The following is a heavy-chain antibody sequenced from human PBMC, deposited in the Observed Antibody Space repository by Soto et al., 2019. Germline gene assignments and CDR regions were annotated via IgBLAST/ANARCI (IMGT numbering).Heavy chain of an antibody. V-gene: IGHV4-4*02. CDR3: GRTKDYFYGVDV. CDR1: GVSISSSQW. Sequence: QVQLQESGPGPVKPSGTLSLTCAVSGVSISSSQWWSWVRQPPGKGLGWIGEIYHNERTNYNPSLKSRLTMSLDRSKNQVSLKLSSVTAADTATYYCGRTKDYFYGVDVWGQGTTVTVSS. CDR2: IYHNERT. J-gene: IGHJ6*02.